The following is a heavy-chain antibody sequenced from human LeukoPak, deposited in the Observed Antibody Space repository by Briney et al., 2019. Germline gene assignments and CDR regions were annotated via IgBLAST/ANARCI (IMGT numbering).Heavy chain of an antibody. CDR1: GFTFSSYA. J-gene: IGHJ4*02. Sequence: PGGSLRLSCAASGFTFSSYAMSWVRQAPGKRLEWVSGISGSGSPTYYADSMKGRFTISRDNSKNTLYLQMNSLRAEDTAIYYCVKLGSSWSTLDYWGQGNLVTVSS. CDR3: VKLGSSWSTLDY. CDR2: ISGSGSPT. V-gene: IGHV3-23*01. D-gene: IGHD6-13*01.